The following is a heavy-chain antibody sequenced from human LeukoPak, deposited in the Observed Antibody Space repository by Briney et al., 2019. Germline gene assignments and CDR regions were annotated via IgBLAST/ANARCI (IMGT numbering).Heavy chain of an antibody. CDR1: GFTFSSYA. CDR3: ARHLSGVTGYTYGRGIDY. CDR2: ISGSGGRI. J-gene: IGHJ4*02. D-gene: IGHD5-18*01. V-gene: IGHV3-23*01. Sequence: PGGSLRLSCAASGFTFSSYAMSWVRQAPGKGLEWVSAISGSGGRIYYGASVKGRFTISRDNSKNTLNLQMNSLRAEDTAVYYCARHLSGVTGYTYGRGIDYWGQGTLVTVSS.